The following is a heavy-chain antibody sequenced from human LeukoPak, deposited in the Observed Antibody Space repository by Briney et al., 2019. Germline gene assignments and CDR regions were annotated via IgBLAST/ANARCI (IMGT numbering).Heavy chain of an antibody. CDR2: INPNSGGT. V-gene: IGHV1-2*02. CDR3: ARAYCSGGSCYDYFYYYMDV. Sequence: ASVKVSCKASGYTFTGYYMHWVRQAPGQGLEWMGWINPNSGGTNYAQKFQGRVTMTRDTSISTAYMELSRLRSDDTAVNYCARAYCSGGSCYDYFYYYMDVWGKGTTVTISS. CDR1: GYTFTGYY. J-gene: IGHJ6*03. D-gene: IGHD2-15*01.